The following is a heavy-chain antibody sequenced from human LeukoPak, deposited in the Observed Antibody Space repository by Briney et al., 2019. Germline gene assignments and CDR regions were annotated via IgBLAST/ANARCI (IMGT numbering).Heavy chain of an antibody. V-gene: IGHV4-59*01. J-gene: IGHJ3*02. CDR2: IYYSGST. CDR1: GGSFSGYY. CDR3: ARARRSSGPPGDAFDI. Sequence: SETLSLTCAVYGGSFSGYYWSWIRQPPGKGLEWIGYIYYSGSTNYNPSLKSRVTISVDTSKNQFSLKLSSVTAADTAVYYCARARRSSGPPGDAFDIWGQGTMVTVSS. D-gene: IGHD3-22*01.